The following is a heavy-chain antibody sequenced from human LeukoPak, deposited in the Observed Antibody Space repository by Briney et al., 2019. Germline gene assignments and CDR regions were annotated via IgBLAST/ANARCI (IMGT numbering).Heavy chain of an antibody. D-gene: IGHD3-10*01. CDR2: IYWDDDK. J-gene: IGHJ3*01. Sequence: SGPTLVKPTQTVTLTCTFSGFSLSTGGVGVGVGWIRQPPGKALEWLALIYWDDDKRYSPSLKSRLTITKDTSKNQVVLTMTNMDPADTATYYCAHPGGPGSFDVWGQGTVLTVSS. V-gene: IGHV2-5*02. CDR3: AHPGGPGSFDV. CDR1: GFSLSTGGVGVG.